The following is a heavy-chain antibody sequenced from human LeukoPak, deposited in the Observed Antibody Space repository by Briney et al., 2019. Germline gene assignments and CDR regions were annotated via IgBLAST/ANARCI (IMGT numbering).Heavy chain of an antibody. Sequence: GGSLRLSCAASGFTFSSYSMNWVRQAPGKGLEWVSSISSSSSYIYYADSVKGRFTISRDNAKNSLYLQMNSLRAEDTAVYYCARVSTPEDASDTWGQGTMVTVSS. J-gene: IGHJ3*02. V-gene: IGHV3-21*01. CDR3: ARVSTPEDASDT. CDR1: GFTFSSYS. D-gene: IGHD1-14*01. CDR2: ISSSSSYI.